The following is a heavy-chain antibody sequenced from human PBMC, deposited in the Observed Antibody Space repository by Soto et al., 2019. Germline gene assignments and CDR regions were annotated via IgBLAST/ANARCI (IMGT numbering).Heavy chain of an antibody. D-gene: IGHD3-22*01. CDR1: RFTFSNYG. V-gene: IGHV3-30*03. J-gene: IGHJ4*02. CDR2: ISDDGTKK. Sequence: QVQLVESGGGVVQPGKSLRLSCAASRFTFSNYGMHWVRQAPGKGLEWVALISDDGTKKYYADCVKDRLTISRDNSKNTLYLQMNSLRAEDTAVYFFARELYYDDSSGYYPLENWGQGTLVTVSS. CDR3: ARELYYDDSSGYYPLEN.